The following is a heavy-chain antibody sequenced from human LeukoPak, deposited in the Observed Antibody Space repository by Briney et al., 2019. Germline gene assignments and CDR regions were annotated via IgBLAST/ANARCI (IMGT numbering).Heavy chain of an antibody. D-gene: IGHD6-19*01. V-gene: IGHV3-9*01. CDR2: IHWDSGGI. J-gene: IGHJ2*01. CDR3: AKASTKSGWYGVGYFDL. CDR1: GFTFDDYA. Sequence: GRSLRLSCAASGFTFDDYAMHWVRQAPGKGLEWVSGIHWDSGGIGYADSVKGRFTISRDNAKNSLYLQMNSLRVEDTAFYYCAKASTKSGWYGVGYFDLWGRGILVTVSS.